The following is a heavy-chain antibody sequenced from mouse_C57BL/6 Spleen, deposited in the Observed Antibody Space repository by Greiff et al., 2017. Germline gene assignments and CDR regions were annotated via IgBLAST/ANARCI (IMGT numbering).Heavy chain of an antibody. Sequence: VQLQQSGAELVKPGASVKISCKASGYAFSSYWMNWVKQRPGKGLEWIGQIYPGDGDTNYNGKFKGKATLTADKSSSTAYMQLSSLTSEDSAVYFCAREGANDYDGYYFDYWGQGTTLTVSS. V-gene: IGHV1-80*01. CDR1: GYAFSSYW. D-gene: IGHD2-4*01. J-gene: IGHJ2*01. CDR3: AREGANDYDGYYFDY. CDR2: IYPGDGDT.